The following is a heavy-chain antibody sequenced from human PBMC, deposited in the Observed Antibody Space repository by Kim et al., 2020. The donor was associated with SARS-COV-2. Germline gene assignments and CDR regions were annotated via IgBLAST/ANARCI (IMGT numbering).Heavy chain of an antibody. Sequence: YAAYVRGRFTISTENAKNSLYLQMNSLRAEDTAVDYCARDADSSGSWFDPWGQGTLVTVSS. D-gene: IGHD6-19*01. V-gene: IGHV3-11*06. J-gene: IGHJ5*02. CDR3: ARDADSSGSWFDP.